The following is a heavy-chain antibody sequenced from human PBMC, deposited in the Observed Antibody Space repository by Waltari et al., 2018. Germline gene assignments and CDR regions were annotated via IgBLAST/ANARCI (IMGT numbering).Heavy chain of an antibody. Sequence: QVQLVQSGAEVKKPGASVKVSCKASGYSFDSYGISWVRRAPGQGLEWMGWFNPDNGDGNYAHKFQGRVTMTTDSSTSTAHMELRSLGSDDTAVYYCARRSPYSSFDYWGQGTLVTVSS. CDR3: ARRSPYSSFDY. J-gene: IGHJ4*02. CDR2: FNPDNGDG. CDR1: GYSFDSYG. V-gene: IGHV1-18*01. D-gene: IGHD3-22*01.